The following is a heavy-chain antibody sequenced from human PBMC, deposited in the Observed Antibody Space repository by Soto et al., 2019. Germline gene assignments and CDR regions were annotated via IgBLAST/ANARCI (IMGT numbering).Heavy chain of an antibody. D-gene: IGHD2-2*01. CDR2: IKQDGSEK. Sequence: PGGSLRLSCAASGFTFSSYWMSWVRQAPGKGLEWVANIKQDGSEKYYVDSVKGRFTISRDNAKNSLYLQMNSLRAEDTAVYYCARDTVVVPAAVYYYYGMEGWGQGTTVTVSS. CDR1: GFTFSSYW. V-gene: IGHV3-7*05. J-gene: IGHJ6*02. CDR3: ARDTVVVPAAVYYYYGMEG.